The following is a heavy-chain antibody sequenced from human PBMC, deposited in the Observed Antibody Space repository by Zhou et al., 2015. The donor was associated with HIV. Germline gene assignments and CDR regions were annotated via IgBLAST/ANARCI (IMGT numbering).Heavy chain of an antibody. V-gene: IGHV1-69*12. CDR3: AKDAAGLRPSGLDV. CDR2: VIPLLNRP. D-gene: IGHD2-8*01. CDR1: GYTFGSFT. Sequence: QVQLVQSGAEVKKPGSSVKVSCKASGYTFGSFTINWVRLAPGQGPEWVGGVIPLLNRPTYAQNFQDRVTITADDSASTAYMELRSLTSQDTAIYYCAKDAAGLRPSGLDVWGQGDLGSPSP. J-gene: IGHJ6*02.